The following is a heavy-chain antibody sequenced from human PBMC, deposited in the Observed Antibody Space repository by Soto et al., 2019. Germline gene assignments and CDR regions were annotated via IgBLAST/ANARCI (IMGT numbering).Heavy chain of an antibody. CDR2: IYYSGST. Sequence: SETLSLTCTVSGGSISSYYWSWIRQPPGKGLEWIGNIYYSGSTNYNPSLKSRVTISVDTSKQKFSLKLSAVTAADTAVYYCARDKYYYGSGAFQDYYYGLDVWGQGTTVT. CDR1: GGSISSYY. D-gene: IGHD3-10*01. V-gene: IGHV4-59*01. J-gene: IGHJ6*02. CDR3: ARDKYYYGSGAFQDYYYGLDV.